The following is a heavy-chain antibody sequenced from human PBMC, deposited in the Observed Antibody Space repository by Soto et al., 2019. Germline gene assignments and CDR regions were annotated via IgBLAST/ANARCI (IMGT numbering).Heavy chain of an antibody. Sequence: EVQLVESGGGLVQPGGSLRLSCVASGFAFRSYRMNWVRQAPGKGLEWVAYISTSTGPIYYADSVKGRFTIARDNAENSLFLQMNSLRAEDTALYYCVRDRAKKYPDVDYCDYTIDAFDIWGQGTMVTVSS. J-gene: IGHJ3*02. D-gene: IGHD4-17*01. CDR1: GFAFRSYR. CDR2: ISTSTGPI. V-gene: IGHV3-48*01. CDR3: VRDRAKKYPDVDYCDYTIDAFDI.